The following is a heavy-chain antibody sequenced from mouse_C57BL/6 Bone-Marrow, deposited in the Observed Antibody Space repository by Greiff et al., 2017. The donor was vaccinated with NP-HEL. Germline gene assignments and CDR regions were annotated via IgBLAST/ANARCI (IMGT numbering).Heavy chain of an antibody. D-gene: IGHD1-1*01. V-gene: IGHV3-6*01. J-gene: IGHJ4*01. CDR3: ARDPSYYYGSSSYAMDY. CDR2: ISYDGSN. Sequence: EVQLVESGPGLVKPSQSLSLTCSVTGYSITSGYYWNWIRQFPGNKLEWMGYISYDGSNNYNPSLKNRISITRDTSKNQFFLKLNSVTTEDTATYYCARDPSYYYGSSSYAMDYWGQGTSVTVSS. CDR1: GYSITSGYY.